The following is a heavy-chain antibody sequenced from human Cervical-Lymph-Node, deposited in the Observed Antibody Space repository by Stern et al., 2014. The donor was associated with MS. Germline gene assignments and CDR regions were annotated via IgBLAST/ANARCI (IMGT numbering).Heavy chain of an antibody. Sequence: QVQLVQSGPGLVKPSQTLSLTCAISGDSVSSNSAAWYWIRQSPSRGLVWLGRTYYRSQWSSDYAVSVKSRITINPDTSKNQFSLQLNSVAPEDTAVYYCARVRTRAYPSRVASGYYYGLDVWGQGTTVTVSS. V-gene: IGHV6-1*01. CDR1: GDSVSSNSAA. D-gene: IGHD6-13*01. CDR3: ARVRTRAYPSRVASGYYYGLDV. J-gene: IGHJ6*02. CDR2: TYYRSQWSS.